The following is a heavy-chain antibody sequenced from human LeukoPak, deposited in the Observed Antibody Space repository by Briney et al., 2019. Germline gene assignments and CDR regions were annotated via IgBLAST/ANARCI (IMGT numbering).Heavy chain of an antibody. D-gene: IGHD6-19*01. CDR1: GFTFSSYG. CDR3: AKDLYSSGWYGYYFDY. CDR2: IRYDGSNK. V-gene: IGHV3-30*02. J-gene: IGHJ4*02. Sequence: GGSLRLSCAASGFTFSSYGMHWVRQAPGKGLEWVAFIRYDGSNKYYADSVKGRFTISRDNSKNTLYLQMNSLRAEDTAVYYCAKDLYSSGWYGYYFDYWGQGTLVTVSS.